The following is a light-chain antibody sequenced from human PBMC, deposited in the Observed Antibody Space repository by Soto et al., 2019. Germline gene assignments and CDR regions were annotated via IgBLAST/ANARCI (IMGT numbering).Light chain of an antibody. V-gene: IGKV3-15*01. J-gene: IGKJ5*01. CDR2: GAS. CDR3: QQYKNWPL. CDR1: HSVNSH. Sequence: DIVMTQSPATLSVSPGERATLSCRTSHSVNSHVAWYQQKPGQAPRLLLYGASTRATGIPVRFSGSGFGTEFTLTISSLQSEDFAVYYCQQYKNWPLFAQGTRLAVK.